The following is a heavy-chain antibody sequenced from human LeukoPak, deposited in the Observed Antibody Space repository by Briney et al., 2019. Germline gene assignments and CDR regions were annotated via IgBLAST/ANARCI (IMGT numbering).Heavy chain of an antibody. V-gene: IGHV3-30*02. Sequence: GGSLRLSCAASGFTFSSYGMHWVRQAPGKGLEWVAFIRYDGSNKYYADSVKGRFTISRDNSKNTLYLQMNSLRAEDTAVYYCAQDQIDDSSGYCKYFDYWGQGTLVTVSS. J-gene: IGHJ4*02. CDR3: AQDQIDDSSGYCKYFDY. D-gene: IGHD3-22*01. CDR1: GFTFSSYG. CDR2: IRYDGSNK.